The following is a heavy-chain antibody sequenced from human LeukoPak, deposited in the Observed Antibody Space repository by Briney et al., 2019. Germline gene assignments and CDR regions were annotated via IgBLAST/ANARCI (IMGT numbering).Heavy chain of an antibody. V-gene: IGHV1-46*01. CDR3: ARDNSVGDNAWWFDP. Sequence: GASVTVSFTASGYTFTGYYMHWVRQAPGQGLEWMGLINPTGGSTGYAQKFQGRVTMTRDMSTSTDYMELSSLRSEDTAIYYCARDNSVGDNAWWFDPWGQGTLVTVSS. J-gene: IGHJ5*02. CDR1: GYTFTGYY. D-gene: IGHD1-26*01. CDR2: INPTGGST.